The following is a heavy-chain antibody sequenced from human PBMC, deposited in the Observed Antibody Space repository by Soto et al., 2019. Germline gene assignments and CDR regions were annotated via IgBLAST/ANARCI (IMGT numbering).Heavy chain of an antibody. CDR3: ARGRITGTTVEEFDY. J-gene: IGHJ4*02. CDR1: GGNFSSYA. CDR2: IIPIFGTA. D-gene: IGHD1-7*01. V-gene: IGHV1-69*13. Sequence: SVKVSCKASGGNFSSYAISWVRQAPGQGLEWMGGIIPIFGTANYAQKFQGRVTITADESTSTAYMELSSLRSEDTAVYYCARGRITGTTVEEFDYWGQGTLVTVSS.